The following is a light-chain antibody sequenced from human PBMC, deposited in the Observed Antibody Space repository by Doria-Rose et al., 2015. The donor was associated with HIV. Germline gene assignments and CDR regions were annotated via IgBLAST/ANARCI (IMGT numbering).Light chain of an antibody. Sequence: TQSPESLGMSLGERATLNCKSNQSLLYTSKNYLAWYQQKPGQPPKLLIYLASTRQSGVPARFSGSGSWTDFTLTISSLEAEDVAVYYCQQYYDTPSFGPGTTVDIK. CDR2: LAS. CDR1: QSLLYTSKNY. CDR3: QQYYDTPS. J-gene: IGKJ3*01. V-gene: IGKV4-1*01.